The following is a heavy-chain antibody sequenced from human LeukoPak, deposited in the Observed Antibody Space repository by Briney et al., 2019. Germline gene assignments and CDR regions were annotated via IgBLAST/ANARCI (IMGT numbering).Heavy chain of an antibody. CDR1: GFTFSNYA. J-gene: IGHJ4*02. V-gene: IGHV3-23*01. CDR3: ARDPPDPKDGYNYSFDY. Sequence: PGGSLRLSCAASGFTFSNYAMSWVRQAPGKGLEWVSGTGASGVTTHYADSVKGRFTISRDNAKNSLYLQMNSLRAEDTAVYYCARDPPDPKDGYNYSFDYWGQGTLVTVSS. CDR2: TGASGVTT. D-gene: IGHD5-24*01.